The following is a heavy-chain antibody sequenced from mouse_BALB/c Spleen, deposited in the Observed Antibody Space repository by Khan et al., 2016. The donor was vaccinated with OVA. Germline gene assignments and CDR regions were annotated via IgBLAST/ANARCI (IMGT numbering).Heavy chain of an antibody. D-gene: IGHD4-1*01. J-gene: IGHJ3*01. CDR2: ISSGGDYT. CDR3: ASHLTGSFAY. V-gene: IGHV5-6*01. CDR1: GFTFSSYS. Sequence: EVQLQESGGDLVKPGGSLKLSCAASGFTFSSYSMSWVRQTPEKRLEWVASISSGGDYTYYPDIVKGRFTISRDNAKNTLYLEMSSLKSEDTAMYYCASHLTGSFAYWGQGTLVTVSA.